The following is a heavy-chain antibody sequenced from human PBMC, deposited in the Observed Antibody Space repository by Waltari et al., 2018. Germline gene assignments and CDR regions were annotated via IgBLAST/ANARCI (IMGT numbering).Heavy chain of an antibody. J-gene: IGHJ5*02. V-gene: IGHV4-59*01. CDR3: ARGGGGDWEWFDP. CDR2: IYYTGST. Sequence: QVQLQESGPRLVKPSETLSLICTVSGGSISSYYWSWIRQPPGKGLDWIGYIYYTGSTNFNPSLKSRVTRSVDTSKNQFSLKLSSVTAADTAVYYCARGGGGDWEWFDPWGQGTLVTVSS. CDR1: GGSISSYY. D-gene: IGHD2-21*02.